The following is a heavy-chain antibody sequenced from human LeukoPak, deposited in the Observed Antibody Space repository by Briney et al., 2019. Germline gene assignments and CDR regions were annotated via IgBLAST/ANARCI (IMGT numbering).Heavy chain of an antibody. CDR1: SGPISSSSYY. V-gene: IGHV4-39*01. D-gene: IGHD1-7*01. CDR3: ARHKITGTTNWFDP. CDR2: IYYSGST. Sequence: PSETLSLTCTVSSGPISSSSYYWGWIRQPPGKGLEWIGSIYYSGSTYYNPSLKSRVTISVDTSKNQFSLKLSSVTAADTAVYYCARHKITGTTNWFDPWGQGTLVTVSS. J-gene: IGHJ5*02.